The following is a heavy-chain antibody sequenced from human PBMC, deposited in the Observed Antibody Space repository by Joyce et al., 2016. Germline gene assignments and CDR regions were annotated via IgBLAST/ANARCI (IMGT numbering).Heavy chain of an antibody. J-gene: IGHJ4*02. V-gene: IGHV3-74*01. CDR1: GFTFPNYW. CDR2: VDSDGSGT. CDR3: GSVFEY. Sequence: EVQLVESGGGLLQPGGSLRLSCAASGFTFPNYWMHWVRQAPGKGLVWVARVDSDGSGTSYADSVKGRFTISRDNAKNMVYLQMNSLRTEDTAVYYCGSVFEYWGRGALVTVSS.